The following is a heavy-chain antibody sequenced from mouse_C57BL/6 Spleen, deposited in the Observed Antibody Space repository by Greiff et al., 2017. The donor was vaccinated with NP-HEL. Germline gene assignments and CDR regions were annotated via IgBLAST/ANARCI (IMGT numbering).Heavy chain of an antibody. V-gene: IGHV5-9-1*02. CDR3: TRGSTVVDFDY. CDR2: ISSGGDYI. D-gene: IGHD1-1*01. CDR1: GFTFSSYA. J-gene: IGHJ2*01. Sequence: EVNVVESGEGLVKPGGSLKLSCAASGFTFSSYAMSWVRQTPEKRLEWVAYISSGGDYIYYADTVKGRFTISSDNARNTLYLQMSSLKSEDTAMYYCTRGSTVVDFDYWGQGTTLTVSS.